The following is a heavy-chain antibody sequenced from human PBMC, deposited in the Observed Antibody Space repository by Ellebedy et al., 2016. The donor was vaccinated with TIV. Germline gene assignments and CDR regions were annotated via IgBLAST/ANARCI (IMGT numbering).Heavy chain of an antibody. D-gene: IGHD3-22*01. J-gene: IGHJ4*02. CDR2: IYPGDSDT. V-gene: IGHV5-51*01. CDR1: GYSFTSYW. Sequence: GESLKISCETSGYSFTSYWIGWVRQMPGKGLEWMGIIYPGDSDTRYSPSFQGHVTISADKSISTVYLQWNSLKASDTAMYYCARHRPPGYYDSTGYSAASLSDYWGQGTLVTVSS. CDR3: ARHRPPGYYDSTGYSAASLSDY.